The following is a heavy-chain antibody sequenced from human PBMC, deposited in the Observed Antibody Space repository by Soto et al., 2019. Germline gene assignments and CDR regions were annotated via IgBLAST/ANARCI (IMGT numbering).Heavy chain of an antibody. CDR3: AKDMGDCTNGVCDNYEWGYFDY. CDR1: GFTFDDYA. D-gene: IGHD2-8*01. CDR2: ISWNSGSI. J-gene: IGHJ4*02. Sequence: EVQLVESGGGLVQPGRSLRLSCAASGFTFDDYAMHWVRQAPGKGLEWVSGISWNSGSIGYADSVKGRFTISRDNAKNSLYLQMNSLRAEDTALYYCAKDMGDCTNGVCDNYEWGYFDYWGQATLVTVSS. V-gene: IGHV3-9*01.